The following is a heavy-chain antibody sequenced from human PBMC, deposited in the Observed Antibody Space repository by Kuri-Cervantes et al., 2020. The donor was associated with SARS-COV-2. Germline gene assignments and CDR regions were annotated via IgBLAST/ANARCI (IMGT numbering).Heavy chain of an antibody. J-gene: IGHJ3*02. CDR1: GYIFTDYY. CDR3: ARSTAFRRLVVISQGGAFDI. D-gene: IGHD3-22*01. V-gene: IGHV1-2*04. CDR2: INPNSGGT. Sequence: ASVKVSCKASGYIFTDYYMHWVRQAPGQELEWMGWINPNSGGTNYAQKFQGWVTMTRDTSISTVYMELSRLRSDDTAVYYCARSTAFRRLVVISQGGAFDIWGQGTMVTVSS.